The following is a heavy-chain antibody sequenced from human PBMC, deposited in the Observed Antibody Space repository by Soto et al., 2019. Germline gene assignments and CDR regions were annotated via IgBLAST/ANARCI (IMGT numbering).Heavy chain of an antibody. J-gene: IGHJ6*02. Sequence: GASLKVSCKASGYTFTSYGISWVRQAPGQGLEWMGWISAYNGNTNYAQKLQGRVTMTTDTSTSTAYMELRSLRSDDKAVYSWASKLVGFLEGLPDYYYGMAVWRQGPTDTVSS. CDR3: ASKLVGFLEGLPDYYYGMAV. CDR2: ISAYNGNT. CDR1: GYTFTSYG. D-gene: IGHD3-3*01. V-gene: IGHV1-18*01.